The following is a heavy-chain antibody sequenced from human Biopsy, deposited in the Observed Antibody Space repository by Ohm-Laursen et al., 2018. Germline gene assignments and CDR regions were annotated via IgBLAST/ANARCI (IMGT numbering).Heavy chain of an antibody. V-gene: IGHV4-59*01. CDR3: ARDFRAGSGFLRSNNHYCGMDV. D-gene: IGHD5-24*01. CDR2: IYYTGHT. Sequence: TLSLTCTVSGGSIKSYYWNWIRQSPGKGLEWIDFIYYTGHTNYNPSLKSRATISVDTSKNQFSLKVISVTAADTAVYYCARDFRAGSGFLRSNNHYCGMDVWGPGTRVTVSS. J-gene: IGHJ6*02. CDR1: GGSIKSYY.